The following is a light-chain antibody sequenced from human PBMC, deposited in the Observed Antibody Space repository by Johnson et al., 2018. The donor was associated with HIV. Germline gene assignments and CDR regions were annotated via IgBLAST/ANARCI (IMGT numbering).Light chain of an antibody. J-gene: IGLJ1*01. CDR2: ENN. Sequence: QSVLTQPPSVSAAPGQKVTISCSGSSSNIGNNYVSWYQQLPGTAPKLLIYENNKRPSGIPDRFSGSKSGPSATLGITGLQTGDDADYYCGTWDSSLNVYVFGTGTKVTVL. CDR1: SSNIGNNY. CDR3: GTWDSSLNVYV. V-gene: IGLV1-51*02.